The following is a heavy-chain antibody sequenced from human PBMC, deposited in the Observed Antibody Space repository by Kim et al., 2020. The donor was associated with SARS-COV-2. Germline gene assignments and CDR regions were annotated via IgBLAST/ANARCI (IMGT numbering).Heavy chain of an antibody. J-gene: IGHJ6*02. D-gene: IGHD3-22*01. CDR3: ARDTDSSASYYSYGMDV. V-gene: IGHV4-59*12. Sequence: SLKSRVTISVDTSKTQFALKLSSVTAADTAVYYCARDTDSSASYYSYGMDVWGQGTTVTVSS.